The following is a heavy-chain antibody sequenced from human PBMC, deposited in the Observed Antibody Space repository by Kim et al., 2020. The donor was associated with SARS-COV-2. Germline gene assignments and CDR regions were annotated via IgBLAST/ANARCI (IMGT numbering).Heavy chain of an antibody. Sequence: ASVKVSCKASGYTFTYDDINWVRQATGQGLEWMGWMSPNSGNTGYAQKFRGRVTMARNTSTGTAYLELSNLRSEDTAVYYCARGRKAQLGELRRGYFYGMDVWGQGTTVTVSS. CDR2: MSPNSGNT. CDR3: ARGRKAQLGELRRGYFYGMDV. CDR1: GYTFTYDD. V-gene: IGHV1-8*01. J-gene: IGHJ6*02. D-gene: IGHD3-10*01.